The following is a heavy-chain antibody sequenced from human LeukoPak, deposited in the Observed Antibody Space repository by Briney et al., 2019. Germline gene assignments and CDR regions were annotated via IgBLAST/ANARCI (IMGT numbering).Heavy chain of an antibody. D-gene: IGHD3-10*01. CDR1: GFTFSSYA. CDR3: ARDGGYYGSGVNWFDP. J-gene: IGHJ5*02. Sequence: GGSLRLSCAASGFTFSSYAMDWVRQAPGKGLEWVAVISYDGSNKYYADSVKGRFTISIDNSKNTLYLQMNSLRAADTAVYYCARDGGYYGSGVNWFDPWGQGTLVTVSS. CDR2: ISYDGSNK. V-gene: IGHV3-30*04.